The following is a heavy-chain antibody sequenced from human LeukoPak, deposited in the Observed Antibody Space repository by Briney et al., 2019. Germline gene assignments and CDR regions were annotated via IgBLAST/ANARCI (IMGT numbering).Heavy chain of an antibody. CDR3: ATYYYDSSGYYYGAFDI. CDR2: IYYSGST. J-gene: IGHJ3*02. V-gene: IGHV4-39*01. CDR1: GVAISISSYD. Sequence: PSDTLSLTCTVSGVAISISSYDWGWSRQPPGKGLGWIGSIYYSGSTYYNPSLKSRVTISVDTSKNQFSLTLSSVTAADTAVYYCATYYYDSSGYYYGAFDIWGQGPMVTVSS. D-gene: IGHD3-22*01.